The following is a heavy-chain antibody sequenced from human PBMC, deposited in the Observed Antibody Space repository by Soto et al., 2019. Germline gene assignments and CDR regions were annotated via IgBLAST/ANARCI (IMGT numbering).Heavy chain of an antibody. Sequence: SETLSLTCTVSGGSISSYYWSWFRQPPGKGLEWIGYISDSGSTSYNPSLKSRVTMSVDTSKNQFSLKLSSLTAEDTAVYYCAKDRKWYYYGSGSQLGVSMDVWGQGTTVTVSS. D-gene: IGHD3-10*01. V-gene: IGHV4-59*01. J-gene: IGHJ6*02. CDR2: ISDSGST. CDR3: AKDRKWYYYGSGSQLGVSMDV. CDR1: GGSISSYY.